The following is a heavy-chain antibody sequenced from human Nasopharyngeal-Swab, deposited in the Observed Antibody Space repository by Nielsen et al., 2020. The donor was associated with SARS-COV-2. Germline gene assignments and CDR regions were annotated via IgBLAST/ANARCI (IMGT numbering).Heavy chain of an antibody. Sequence: GGSLRLSCAASGFTFDDYALSWVRQVPGKGLEWVSRITWNGDSTGYVDSVKGRFTISRDNANNSLFLQMNSLRAEDTAIYYCARDRDVDFLGSWGQGTLVTVSS. V-gene: IGHV3-20*04. CDR2: ITWNGDST. CDR3: ARDRDVDFLGS. J-gene: IGHJ4*02. CDR1: GFTFDDYA. D-gene: IGHD5-24*01.